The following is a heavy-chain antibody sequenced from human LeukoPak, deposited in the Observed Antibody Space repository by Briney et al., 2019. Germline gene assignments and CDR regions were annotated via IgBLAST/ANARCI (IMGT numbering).Heavy chain of an antibody. D-gene: IGHD4-11*01. CDR2: INHSGST. Sequence: SETLSLTCAVYGGSFSGYYWSWIRQPPGKGLEWIGEINHSGSTNYNPSLKSRVTISVDTSKNQFSLKLSPVTAADTAVYYCARATDYPWYFDYWGQGTLVTVSS. CDR3: ARATDYPWYFDY. V-gene: IGHV4-34*01. CDR1: GGSFSGYY. J-gene: IGHJ4*02.